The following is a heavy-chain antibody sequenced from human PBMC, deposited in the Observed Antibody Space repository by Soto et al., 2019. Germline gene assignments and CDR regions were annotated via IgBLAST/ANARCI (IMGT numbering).Heavy chain of an antibody. CDR3: ARREWELLGLRYFDY. D-gene: IGHD1-26*01. Sequence: QVQLVESGGGVVHPGRSLRLSCAASGFTFSSYTMHWVRQAPGKGLVGVAVILFDGSNKHYADYVKGRFTISRDNSKNSLYLQKNSLRTEDTAVYYCARREWELLGLRYFDYWGQGTLVTVSS. CDR2: ILFDGSNK. J-gene: IGHJ4*02. V-gene: IGHV3-30-3*01. CDR1: GFTFSSYT.